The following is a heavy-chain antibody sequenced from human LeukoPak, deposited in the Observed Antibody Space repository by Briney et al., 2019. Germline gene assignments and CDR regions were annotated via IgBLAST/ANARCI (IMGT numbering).Heavy chain of an antibody. J-gene: IGHJ4*02. V-gene: IGHV4-39*01. CDR2: IYYSGST. D-gene: IGHD6-6*01. CDR3: ARRGKSIAAPDY. Sequence: TASETLSLTCTVSGGSISSSSYYWGWIRQPPGKGLEWIGSIYYSGSTYYNPSLKSRVTISVDTSKNQFSLKLSSVTAADTAVYYCARRGKSIAAPDYWGQGTLATVSS. CDR1: GGSISSSSYY.